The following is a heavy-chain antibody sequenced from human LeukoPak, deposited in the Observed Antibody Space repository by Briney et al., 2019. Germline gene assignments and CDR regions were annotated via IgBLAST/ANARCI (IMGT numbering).Heavy chain of an antibody. CDR3: ARVYDNSSPVDY. D-gene: IGHD1-1*01. Sequence: GGSLRLSCAASGFIFSSYNMNWVRQAPGKGLGWVSSISGSGSYIYYADSVQGRFTISRDNAKNSLYLQMNSLRAEDTAVYYCARVYDNSSPVDYWGQGTLVTVSS. J-gene: IGHJ4*02. CDR1: GFIFSSYN. V-gene: IGHV3-21*01. CDR2: ISGSGSYI.